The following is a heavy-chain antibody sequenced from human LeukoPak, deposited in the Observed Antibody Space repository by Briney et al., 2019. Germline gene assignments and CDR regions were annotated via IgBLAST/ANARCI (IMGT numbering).Heavy chain of an antibody. CDR3: AREGDGYYYYYYGMDV. D-gene: IGHD5-24*01. J-gene: IGHJ6*02. CDR1: GDSVSSNSAA. Sequence: SQTLSLTCASSGDSVSSNSAAWNWLRQSPSRGLEWLGRTYYRSKWYNDYAVSVKSRITINPDTSKNQFSLQLNSVTPEDTAVYYCAREGDGYYYYYYGMDVWGQGTTVTVSS. V-gene: IGHV6-1*01. CDR2: TYYRSKWYN.